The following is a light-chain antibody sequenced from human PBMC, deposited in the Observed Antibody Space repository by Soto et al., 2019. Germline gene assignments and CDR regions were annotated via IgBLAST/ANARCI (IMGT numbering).Light chain of an antibody. Sequence: DIQMTQSPSSLSASVGDRITITCRASQGLSKTLAWFQQRPGKAPKSLIYDVSILQSGVPSKFSATGSGTDFTLTVSSLQPEDSATYDCQQYYNYPYTFGPGTKVDIK. CDR3: QQYYNYPYT. CDR1: QGLSKT. J-gene: IGKJ3*01. V-gene: IGKV1-16*02. CDR2: DVS.